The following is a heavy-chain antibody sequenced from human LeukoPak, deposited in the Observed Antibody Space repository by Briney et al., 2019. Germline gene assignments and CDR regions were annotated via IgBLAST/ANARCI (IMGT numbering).Heavy chain of an antibody. CDR2: IYYSGST. J-gene: IGHJ4*02. CDR3: ARHDLGGSSDFDY. D-gene: IGHD6-13*01. CDR1: GGSISSSSYY. Sequence: SETLSLTCTVSGGSISSSSYYWGWIRQPPGKGLEWIGSIYYSGSTYYNPSLKSRVTISVDTSKNQFSLKLSSVTAADTAVYYCARHDLGGSSDFDYWGQGTLVTVSS. V-gene: IGHV4-39*01.